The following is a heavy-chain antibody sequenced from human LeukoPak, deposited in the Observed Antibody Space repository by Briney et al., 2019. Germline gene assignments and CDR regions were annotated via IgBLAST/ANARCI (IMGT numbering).Heavy chain of an antibody. J-gene: IGHJ3*02. D-gene: IGHD1-26*01. CDR1: EFTFSTYW. CDR3: ARGCWESQKEGYAFDI. V-gene: IGHV3-7*01. CDR2: IKQDGSEK. Sequence: GGSLRLSCAASEFTFSTYWMSWVRQAPGKGLEWVANIKQDGSEKYYVDSVKGRFTISRDNAKNSLYLQMNSLRAEDTAVYYCARGCWESQKEGYAFDIWGQGTMVTVSS.